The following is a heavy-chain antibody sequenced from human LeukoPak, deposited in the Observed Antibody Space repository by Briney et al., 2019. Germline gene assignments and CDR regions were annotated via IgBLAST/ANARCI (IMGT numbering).Heavy chain of an antibody. Sequence: PSETLSLTCAVYGGSFSGYCWSWIRQPPGKGLEWIGEINHSGSTNYNPSLKSRVTISVDTSKNQFSLKLSSVTVADTAVYYCAGKGSYCSGGSCYLGAQYYFDYWGQGTLVTVSS. CDR2: INHSGST. CDR1: GGSFSGYC. D-gene: IGHD2-15*01. CDR3: AGKGSYCSGGSCYLGAQYYFDY. J-gene: IGHJ4*02. V-gene: IGHV4-34*01.